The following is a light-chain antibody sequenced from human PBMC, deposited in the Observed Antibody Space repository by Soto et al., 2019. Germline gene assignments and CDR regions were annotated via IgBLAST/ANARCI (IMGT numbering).Light chain of an antibody. Sequence: EIVLTQSPGTLSLSPGERATLSCRASQSVSSSYLAGYQQKPGQAPRLLIYGASIRATGIPDRFSGSGSGTDFTLTISRLEPEDFAVYYCQQYGSSITFGQGTRLEIK. J-gene: IGKJ5*01. CDR2: GAS. V-gene: IGKV3-20*01. CDR3: QQYGSSIT. CDR1: QSVSSSY.